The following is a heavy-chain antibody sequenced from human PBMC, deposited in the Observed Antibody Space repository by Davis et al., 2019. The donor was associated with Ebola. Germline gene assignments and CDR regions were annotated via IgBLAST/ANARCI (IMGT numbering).Heavy chain of an antibody. J-gene: IGHJ3*02. D-gene: IGHD2-2*01. CDR3: AKDLSRYDALVVGFDI. CDR1: ASTSSSYG. CDR2: ISYDGSNK. Sequence: GGSLRPSCAASASTSSSYGMHWVRQAQGKGLEWVAAISYDGSNKNYADSVKGRFTIPRDNSKNTLYLQMNSLRAEDTAVYYCAKDLSRYDALVVGFDIWGQGTMVTVSS. V-gene: IGHV3-30*18.